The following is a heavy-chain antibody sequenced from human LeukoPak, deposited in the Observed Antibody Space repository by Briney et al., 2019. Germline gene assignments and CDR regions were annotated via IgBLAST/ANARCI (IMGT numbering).Heavy chain of an antibody. CDR3: ARDGGYSYGSDY. Sequence: PGGSLRLSCAASGFTFSSYEMNWVRQAPGKGLEWVSYISSSGSTIYYADSVKGRFTISRDNAKNSLYLQMNSLRAEDTAVYYCARDGGYSYGSDYWGQGTLVTVSS. CDR1: GFTFSSYE. CDR2: ISSSGSTI. V-gene: IGHV3-48*03. D-gene: IGHD5-18*01. J-gene: IGHJ4*02.